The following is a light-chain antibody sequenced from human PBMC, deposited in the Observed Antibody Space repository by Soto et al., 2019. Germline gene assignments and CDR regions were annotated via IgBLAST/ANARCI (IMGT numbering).Light chain of an antibody. CDR3: QQYGVSPT. CDR1: QTISNTF. Sequence: TQSPSTLSLSPGERATLSCRASQTISNTFLAWYQQRPGQAPRLLIYGASGRAAGIPDRFSGSGSGTDFTLSISRLEPEDFAVYYCQQYGVSPTFGGGTKVEIK. V-gene: IGKV3-20*01. CDR2: GAS. J-gene: IGKJ4*01.